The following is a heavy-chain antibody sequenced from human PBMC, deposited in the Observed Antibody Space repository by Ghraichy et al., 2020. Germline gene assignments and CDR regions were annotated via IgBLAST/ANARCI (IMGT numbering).Heavy chain of an antibody. Sequence: ASVKVSCKASGYTFTNYSMHWVRQAPGQRLEWMGWINAGNGNTKYSQKFQGRVTVTRDTSANTAYMELSSLKSEDTAVYYCARTQSSDDYLKFDYWGQGTLVTVSS. CDR1: GYTFTNYS. CDR3: ARTQSSDDYLKFDY. V-gene: IGHV1-3*01. CDR2: INAGNGNT. D-gene: IGHD3-22*01. J-gene: IGHJ4*02.